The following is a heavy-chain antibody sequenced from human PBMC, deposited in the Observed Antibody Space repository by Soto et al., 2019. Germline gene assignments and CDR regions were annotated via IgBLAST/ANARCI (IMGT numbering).Heavy chain of an antibody. D-gene: IGHD3-22*01. Sequence: SETLSLTCTVSDGAITGYYWSWIRQSPGEGLEWIGYVCNTGSPSYNPSLKSRVTMSVDASTNQFSLILTSVTATDTAVYYCAGERLTGSGYFDYWGQGTLVTVS. V-gene: IGHV4-59*01. CDR1: DGAITGYY. CDR3: AGERLTGSGYFDY. J-gene: IGHJ4*02. CDR2: VCNTGSP.